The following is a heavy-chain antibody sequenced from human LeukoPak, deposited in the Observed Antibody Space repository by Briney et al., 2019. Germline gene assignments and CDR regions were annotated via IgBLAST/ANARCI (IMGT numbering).Heavy chain of an antibody. J-gene: IGHJ5*02. V-gene: IGHV3-30-3*01. CDR1: GFTFRTYT. D-gene: IGHD3-10*01. CDR3: ARTQLNGSRAP. CDR2: VSYDGGTQ. Sequence: GGSLRLSCAASGFTFRTYTMHWVRQAPDKGLEWVAVVSYDGGTQYYADSVKSRFTISRDNAKNSLYLQMNGLRADDTAVYYCARTQLNGSRAPWGQGTLVTVSS.